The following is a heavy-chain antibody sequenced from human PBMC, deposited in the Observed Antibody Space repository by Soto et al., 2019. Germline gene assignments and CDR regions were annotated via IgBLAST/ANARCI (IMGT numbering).Heavy chain of an antibody. D-gene: IGHD6-13*01. V-gene: IGHV1-69*12. CDR3: ARSKAAAGISPYYYYGMDV. CDR2: IIPIFGTA. Sequence: QVQLVQSGAEVKKPGSSVKVSCKASGGTFSSYAISWVRQAPGQGLEWMGGIIPIFGTANYAQKFQGRVTITADESTSTAYMELSSLRSEDTAVYYCARSKAAAGISPYYYYGMDVWGQGTTVTVSS. J-gene: IGHJ6*02. CDR1: GGTFSSYA.